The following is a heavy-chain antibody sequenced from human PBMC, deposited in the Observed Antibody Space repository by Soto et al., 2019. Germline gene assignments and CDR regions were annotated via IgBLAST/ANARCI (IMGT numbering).Heavy chain of an antibody. Sequence: GASVKVSCKASGDTFTNHVFNGVRQAPGQGLEWMGGIISLFGTPNYAQKFKGRVAMTKDTSTSTVYMELNSLTSEDTAVFYCARDQSWHDLVWWFDPWGQGTLVTVSS. J-gene: IGHJ5*02. CDR2: IISLFGTP. D-gene: IGHD1-1*01. CDR3: ARDQSWHDLVWWFDP. V-gene: IGHV1-69*05. CDR1: GDTFTNHV.